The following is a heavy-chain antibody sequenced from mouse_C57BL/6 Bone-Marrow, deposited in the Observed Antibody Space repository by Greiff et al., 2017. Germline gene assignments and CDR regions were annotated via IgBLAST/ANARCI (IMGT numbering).Heavy chain of an antibody. CDR1: GYTFTDYE. Sequence: QVQLQQSGAELVRPGASVTLSCKASGYTFTDYEMHWVKQTPVHGLEWIGAIDPETGGTAYNQKFKGKAILTADKSSSTAYMELRSLTSEDSAVYYCTGDCYGTGGGFAYWGQGTLVTVSA. J-gene: IGHJ3*01. CDR3: TGDCYGTGGGFAY. V-gene: IGHV1-15*01. CDR2: IDPETGGT. D-gene: IGHD1-1*01.